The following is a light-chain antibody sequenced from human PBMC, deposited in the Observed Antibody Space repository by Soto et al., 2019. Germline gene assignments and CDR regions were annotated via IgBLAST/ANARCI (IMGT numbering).Light chain of an antibody. CDR3: QQSYSTPYT. CDR2: AAS. V-gene: IGKV1-39*01. J-gene: IGKJ2*01. Sequence: DIQMTQSPSSLSASVGDRVTITCRASQSISSYLTWYQQKPGKAPKILIYAASSLQSGVPSRFSGSGSGPDFTLTIRRLLHEDFAPYYCQQSYSTPYTVGQGTKLEI. CDR1: QSISSY.